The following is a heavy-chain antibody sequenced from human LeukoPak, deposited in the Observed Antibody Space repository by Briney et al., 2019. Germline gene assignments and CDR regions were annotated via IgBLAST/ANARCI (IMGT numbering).Heavy chain of an antibody. D-gene: IGHD6-13*01. Sequence: GASVKVSCKASGYTFTSYGISWVRQAPGQGLEWMGWISAYNGNTNYAQKLQGRVTMTTDTSTSTAYMELRSLRSDDTAVYYCARNQAQIVAAPKQRANDYWGQGTLVTVSS. CDR2: ISAYNGNT. J-gene: IGHJ4*02. CDR3: ARNQAQIVAAPKQRANDY. V-gene: IGHV1-18*01. CDR1: GYTFTSYG.